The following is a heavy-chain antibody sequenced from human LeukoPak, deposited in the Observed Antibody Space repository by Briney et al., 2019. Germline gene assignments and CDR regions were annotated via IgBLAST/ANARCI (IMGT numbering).Heavy chain of an antibody. CDR3: ARDGGYSNPYYYYYYYMDF. Sequence: PGGSLRLSCAASGFTVSSNYMSWVRQAPGKGLEWVSVIYSDDSTYYTDSVKGRFTISRDESKNTLYLQMNSLRAEDTAVYYCARDGGYSNPYYYYYYYMDFWGKGTTVTVSS. CDR1: GFTVSSNY. V-gene: IGHV3-53*01. J-gene: IGHJ6*03. CDR2: IYSDDST. D-gene: IGHD4-11*01.